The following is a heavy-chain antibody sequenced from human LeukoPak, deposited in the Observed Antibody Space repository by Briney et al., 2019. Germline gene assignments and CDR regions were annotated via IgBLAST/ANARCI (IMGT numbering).Heavy chain of an antibody. CDR3: AREPYSSGWYGDYYGMDV. D-gene: IGHD6-19*01. CDR1: GYTFTSYD. Sequence: ASVKVSCKASGYTFTSYDINWVRQATGQGLEWMGRIIPILGIANYAQKFQGRVTITADKSTSTAYMELSSLRSEDTAVYYCAREPYSSGWYGDYYGMDVWGQGTTVTVSS. V-gene: IGHV1-69*04. J-gene: IGHJ6*02. CDR2: IIPILGIA.